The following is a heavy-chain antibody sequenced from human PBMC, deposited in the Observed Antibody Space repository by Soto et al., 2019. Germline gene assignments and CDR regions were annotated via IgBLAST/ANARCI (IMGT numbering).Heavy chain of an antibody. D-gene: IGHD5-18*01. J-gene: IGHJ6*02. CDR1: GGTFSSYA. Sequence: WASVKVSCKASGGTFSSYAISWVRQAPGQGLEWMGGIIPIFGTANYAQKFQGRVTITADKSTSTAYMELSSLRSEDTAVYYCARGRGYSYRTDPQYYYYRMDVWGQGTTVTVSS. V-gene: IGHV1-69*06. CDR3: ARGRGYSYRTDPQYYYYRMDV. CDR2: IIPIFGTA.